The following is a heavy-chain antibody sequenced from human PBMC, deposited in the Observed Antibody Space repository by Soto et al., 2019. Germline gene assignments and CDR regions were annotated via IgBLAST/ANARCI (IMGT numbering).Heavy chain of an antibody. CDR1: RFTFTRYA. J-gene: IGHJ4*02. Sequence: XXSLRLSCAASRFTFTRYAMSWVRQAPGXWLEWVSVIXGSGGXTYYADSVKGRXXISRDNSXXTLNMQMNSLRAEDTAVYYCAKDGTLSGSYSDYWGQGTLVTVS. CDR2: IXGSGGXT. CDR3: AKDGTLSGSYSDY. V-gene: IGHV3-23*01. D-gene: IGHD1-26*01.